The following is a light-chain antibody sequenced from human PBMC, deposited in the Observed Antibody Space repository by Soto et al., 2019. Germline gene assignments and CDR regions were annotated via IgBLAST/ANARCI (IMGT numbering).Light chain of an antibody. J-gene: IGLJ1*01. CDR3: TAWEDSLNGLV. CDR2: NNN. V-gene: IGLV1-44*01. Sequence: QSVLTQPPSASGTPGQKVPISCSGSSSNIGPNAVTWYQQLPGTAPKLLLYNNNQRPSGFSDRFSGSKSGASASLAISGLQSDDEADYHWTAWEDSLNGLVFGTGTKLTVL. CDR1: SSNIGPNA.